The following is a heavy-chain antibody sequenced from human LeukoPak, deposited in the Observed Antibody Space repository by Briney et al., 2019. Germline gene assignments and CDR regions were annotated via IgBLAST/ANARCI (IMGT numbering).Heavy chain of an antibody. Sequence: GRSLRLSCAASGFTFSSYAMHWVRQAPGKGLEWVAVISYDGSNKYYADSVKGRFTISRDNSKNTLYLQTNSLRAEDTAVYYCAAAVAAYYWGQGTLVTVSS. V-gene: IGHV3-30*04. CDR3: AAAVAAYY. CDR1: GFTFSSYA. CDR2: ISYDGSNK. D-gene: IGHD6-19*01. J-gene: IGHJ4*02.